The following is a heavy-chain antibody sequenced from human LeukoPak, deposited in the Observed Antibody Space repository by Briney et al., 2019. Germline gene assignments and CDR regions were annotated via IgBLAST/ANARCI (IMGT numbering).Heavy chain of an antibody. J-gene: IGHJ4*02. D-gene: IGHD1-26*01. CDR3: ARVGATSLTFDY. CDR2: IYYSGST. CDR1: GGSINSYY. V-gene: IGHV4-59*01. Sequence: PSETLSLTCTVSGGSINSYYWSWIRQPPGKGLEWIGYIYYSGSTNYNPSLKSRVTISVDTSKNQFSLKLSSVTAADTAVYYCARVGATSLTFDYWGQGTLVTVSS.